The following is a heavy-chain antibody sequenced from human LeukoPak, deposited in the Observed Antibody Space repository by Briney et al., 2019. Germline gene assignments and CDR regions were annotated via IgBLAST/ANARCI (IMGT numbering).Heavy chain of an antibody. D-gene: IGHD1-1*01. J-gene: IGHJ4*02. V-gene: IGHV3-7*01. CDR2: IKQDGSQK. CDR3: VRLANAYFDY. CDR1: GFTLSDYH. Sequence: GGSLRLSCAASGFTLSDYHMNWVRQAPGKGLEWVANIKQDGSQKRYVDSAEGRVTISRDNAKNSLYLQMNNLRAEDTAVYYCVRLANAYFDYWGQGTLVTVSS.